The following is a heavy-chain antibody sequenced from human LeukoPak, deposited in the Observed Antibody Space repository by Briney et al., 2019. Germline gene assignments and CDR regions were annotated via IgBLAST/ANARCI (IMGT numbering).Heavy chain of an antibody. Sequence: PSETLSLTCTVSGDSMSNYYWSWIRQPPGKGLEWIGFVYYSGSTNYNPSLKSRVTIPIDTSKNQFSLKLSSVTPADTAVYYCARDRQLERRGLDYWGQGALVTVSS. CDR1: GDSMSNYY. V-gene: IGHV4-59*01. CDR3: ARDRQLERRGLDY. J-gene: IGHJ4*02. D-gene: IGHD1-1*01. CDR2: VYYSGST.